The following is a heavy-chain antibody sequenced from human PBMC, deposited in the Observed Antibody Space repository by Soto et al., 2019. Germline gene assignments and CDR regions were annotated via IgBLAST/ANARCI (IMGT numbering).Heavy chain of an antibody. V-gene: IGHV3-53*01. CDR1: GFTFSSNY. Sequence: GGSLRLSCAASGFTFSSNYMSWVRQAPGKGLEWVSVIYSGGSTYYADSVKGRFTISRDNSKNTLYLQMNSLRAEDTAVYYCASSIVVVDAFDIWGQGTMVTVSS. J-gene: IGHJ3*02. CDR2: IYSGGST. D-gene: IGHD3-22*01. CDR3: ASSIVVVDAFDI.